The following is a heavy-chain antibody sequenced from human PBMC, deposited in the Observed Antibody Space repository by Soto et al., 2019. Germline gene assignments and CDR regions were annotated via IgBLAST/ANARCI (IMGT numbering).Heavy chain of an antibody. V-gene: IGHV4-61*08. J-gene: IGHJ4*02. D-gene: IGHD3-22*01. Sequence: QVQLQESGPGLVKPSETLSLICTVSGDSVSGGGYYWTWIRQPPGKGLEWIGYISFTGDTTYNPSLRSRVTIAMHTSKSLFSLKLTSATAADTALYYCSRGGHHYHSMIWGQGTLVTVSS. CDR2: ISFTGDT. CDR1: GDSVSGGGYY. CDR3: SRGGHHYHSMI.